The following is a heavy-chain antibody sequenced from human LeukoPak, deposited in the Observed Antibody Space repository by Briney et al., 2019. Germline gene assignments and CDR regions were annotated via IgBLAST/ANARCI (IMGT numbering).Heavy chain of an antibody. V-gene: IGHV3-21*01. Sequence: GGSLRLSCAASGFTFSSYSMNWVRQAPGKGLEWVSSISSSSSYIYYADSVKGRFTISRDNAKNSLYLQMNSLRAEDTAVYYCARDSGRDDSSGYYYSEVDYWGQGTPVTVSS. CDR3: ARDSGRDDSSGYYYSEVDY. J-gene: IGHJ4*02. CDR2: ISSSSSYI. D-gene: IGHD3-22*01. CDR1: GFTFSSYS.